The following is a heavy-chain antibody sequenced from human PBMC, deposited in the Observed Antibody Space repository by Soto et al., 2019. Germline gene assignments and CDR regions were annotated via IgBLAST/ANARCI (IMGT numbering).Heavy chain of an antibody. Sequence: ASVKVSCKASGYTFTSYGISWVRQAPGQGLEWMGWISAYNGNTNYAQKLQGRVTMTTDTSTSTAYMELRSLRSDDTAVYYCARATLQKQWLVRRMGDYWGQGTLVTVSS. CDR3: ARATLQKQWLVRRMGDY. CDR2: ISAYNGNT. CDR1: GYTFTSYG. V-gene: IGHV1-18*01. J-gene: IGHJ4*02. D-gene: IGHD6-19*01.